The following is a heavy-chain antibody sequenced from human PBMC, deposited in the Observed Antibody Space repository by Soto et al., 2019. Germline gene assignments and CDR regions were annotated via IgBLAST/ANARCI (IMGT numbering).Heavy chain of an antibody. J-gene: IGHJ6*03. V-gene: IGHV4-59*08. CDR3: ARHSTTYDPFYMDV. Sequence: PSETLSLTCTVSGGSISSYYWSWIRQPPGKGLEWIGYIYYSGNTKYNPSLKSRVTISVDTSKNQFSLKVSSVTAADTAVYYCARHSTTYDPFYMDVWGKGTTVTVSS. D-gene: IGHD2-2*01. CDR1: GGSISSYY. CDR2: IYYSGNT.